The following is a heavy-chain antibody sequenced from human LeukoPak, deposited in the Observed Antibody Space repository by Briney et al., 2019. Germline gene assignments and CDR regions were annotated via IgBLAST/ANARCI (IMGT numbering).Heavy chain of an antibody. CDR3: AREVDGVSYYGMDV. Sequence: SETLSLTCTVSGGSISSYYWSWIRQPPGKGLEWIGYIYYSGSTNYNPSLKSRVTISVDTSKNQFSLKLSSVAAADTAVYYCAREVDGVSYYGMDVWGQGTTVTVSS. J-gene: IGHJ6*02. V-gene: IGHV4-59*01. CDR1: GGSISSYY. CDR2: IYYSGST. D-gene: IGHD2-2*01.